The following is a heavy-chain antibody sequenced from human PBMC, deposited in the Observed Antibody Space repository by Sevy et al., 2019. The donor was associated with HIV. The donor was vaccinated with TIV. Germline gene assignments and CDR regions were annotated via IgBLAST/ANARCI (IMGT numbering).Heavy chain of an antibody. CDR2: ISFSGSKT. CDR3: ANTPFMDFWNDYYSFYFDF. D-gene: IGHD3-3*01. J-gene: IGHJ4*02. Sequence: GGSLRLSCAAAGFNFNNYAMTWVRQAPGKGLEWVSGISFSGSKTYYAESVKGRFSISRDTSKNTRNQQMNNVRFEDPAVYFCANTPFMDFWNDYYSFYFDFWGQGTLVTVSS. CDR1: GFNFNNYA. V-gene: IGHV3-23*01.